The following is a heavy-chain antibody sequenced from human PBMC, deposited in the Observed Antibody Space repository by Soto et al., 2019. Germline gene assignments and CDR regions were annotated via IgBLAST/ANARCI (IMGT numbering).Heavy chain of an antibody. CDR1: GGSFNGYY. CDR3: ARGVVVVVPAALYYYYYYGMDV. V-gene: IGHV4-34*01. CDR2: INHSGSS. D-gene: IGHD2-2*01. J-gene: IGHJ6*02. Sequence: PSYTLSLTCAFYGGSFNGYYWSWIRKHQGKGLEWIGGINHSGSSNYNPSLKIRVTISVDTSKNQFSLKLSSVTAADTAVYYCARGVVVVVPAALYYYYYYGMDVWGQGTTVTASS.